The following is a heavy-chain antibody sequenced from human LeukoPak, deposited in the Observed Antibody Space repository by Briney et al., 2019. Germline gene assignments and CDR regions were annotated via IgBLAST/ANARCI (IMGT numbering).Heavy chain of an antibody. CDR1: GFTFDDYA. D-gene: IGHD3-22*01. CDR3: AKDRFYDSSGSFDY. J-gene: IGHJ4*02. Sequence: GGSLRLSCAASGFTFDDYAMHWVRQAPGKGLEWVSGISWNSGSIGYADSVKGRFTISRDNAKNSLYLQMNSLRAEDTALYYCAKDRFYDSSGSFDYWGQGTLVTVSS. CDR2: ISWNSGSI. V-gene: IGHV3-9*01.